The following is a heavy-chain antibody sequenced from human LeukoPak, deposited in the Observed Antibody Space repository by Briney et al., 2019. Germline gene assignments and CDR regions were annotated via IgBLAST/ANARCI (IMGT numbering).Heavy chain of an antibody. CDR2: ISYDGSNK. J-gene: IGHJ4*02. D-gene: IGHD5-12*01. Sequence: PGGSLRLSCAASGFTFSSYAMHWVRQAPGKGLEWVAVISYDGSNKYYADSVKGRFTISRDNSKNTLYLQMNSLRAEDTAVYYCAIDHAGYDLFGYWGQGTLVTVSS. CDR1: GFTFSSYA. CDR3: AIDHAGYDLFGY. V-gene: IGHV3-30*04.